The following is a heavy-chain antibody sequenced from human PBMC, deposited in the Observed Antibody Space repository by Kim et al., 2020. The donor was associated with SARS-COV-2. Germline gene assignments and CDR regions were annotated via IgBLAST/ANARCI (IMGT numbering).Heavy chain of an antibody. J-gene: IGHJ4*02. CDR2: INDDGSVT. CDR1: GFTFRTYW. D-gene: IGHD4-4*01. Sequence: GGSLRLSCAASGFTFRTYWMHWVRQVPGKGLVWVSRINDDGSVTTYADSVKGRFTISTDNSKNMMYLQMNSLRAEDTAVYYCTRDPDYIKGASFDYWGQG. V-gene: IGHV3-74*01. CDR3: TRDPDYIKGASFDY.